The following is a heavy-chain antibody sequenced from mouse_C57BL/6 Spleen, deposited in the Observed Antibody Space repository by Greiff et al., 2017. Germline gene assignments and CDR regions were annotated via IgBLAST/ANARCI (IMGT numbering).Heavy chain of an antibody. CDR1: GFTFSDYY. CDR3: ARDRGSNYEYFDV. J-gene: IGHJ1*03. CDR2: INYDGSST. V-gene: IGHV5-16*01. Sequence: EVKVVESEGGLVQPGSSMKLSCTASGFTFSDYYMAWVRQVPEKGLEWVANINYDGSSTYYLDSLKSRFIISRDNAKNILYLQMSSLKSEDTATYYCARDRGSNYEYFDVWGTGTTVTVSS. D-gene: IGHD2-5*01.